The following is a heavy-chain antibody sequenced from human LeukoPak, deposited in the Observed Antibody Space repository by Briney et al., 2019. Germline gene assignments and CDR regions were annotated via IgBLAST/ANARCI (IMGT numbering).Heavy chain of an antibody. J-gene: IGHJ6*03. CDR1: GYTFTSYG. V-gene: IGHV1-18*01. CDR2: ISAYNGNT. Sequence: GASVKVSCKASGYTFTSYGISWVRQAPGQGLEWMGWISAYNGNTNYAQKLQGRVTMTTDTSTSTAYMELRSPRSDDTAVYYCARFLRGTSHPRDYYYYYYMDVWGKGTTVTVSS. CDR3: ARFLRGTSHPRDYYYYYYMDV. D-gene: IGHD2-2*01.